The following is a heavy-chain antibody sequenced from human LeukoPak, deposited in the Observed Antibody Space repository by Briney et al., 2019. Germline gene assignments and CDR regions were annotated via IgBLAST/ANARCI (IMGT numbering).Heavy chain of an antibody. V-gene: IGHV1-2*02. CDR1: GYTFTGYY. D-gene: IGHD4-17*01. CDR3: ARIKDYGDYGHFDY. Sequence: ASVKVSSKASGYTFTGYYMHWVRQAPGQGLEWMGWINPDSGGTNYAQKFQGRVTMTRDTSISTAYMELSRLRSDDTAVYYCARIKDYGDYGHFDYWGQGTLVTVSS. CDR2: INPDSGGT. J-gene: IGHJ4*02.